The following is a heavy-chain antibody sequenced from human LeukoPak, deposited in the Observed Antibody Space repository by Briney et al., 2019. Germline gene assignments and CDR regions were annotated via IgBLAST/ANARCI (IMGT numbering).Heavy chain of an antibody. V-gene: IGHV3-53*01. Sequence: GGSLRLSCAASGFTVSSNYMSWVRQAPGKGLAWVSVIYTDGSTYYADSVKGRFTISRDDSKNTLYLQMNSLRPEDTAIYYCARDRGKDYFDSWGQGTQVTVSS. CDR1: GFTVSSNY. D-gene: IGHD4-23*01. J-gene: IGHJ4*02. CDR2: IYTDGST. CDR3: ARDRGKDYFDS.